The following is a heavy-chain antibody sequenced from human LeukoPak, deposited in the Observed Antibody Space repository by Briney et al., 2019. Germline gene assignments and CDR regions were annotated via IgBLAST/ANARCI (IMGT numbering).Heavy chain of an antibody. D-gene: IGHD6-19*01. V-gene: IGHV3-13*01. J-gene: IGHJ4*02. Sequence: GGSLRLSCAGSGFSFSNYDMHWVRQTTGKGLEWVSAIDTAGDTYYPGSVKGRFTISRDNAKNSLYLQMNSLRAEDTAVYYCARDTKYSSGWYVLDYWGQGTLVTVSS. CDR2: IDTAGDT. CDR3: ARDTKYSSGWYVLDY. CDR1: GFSFSNYD.